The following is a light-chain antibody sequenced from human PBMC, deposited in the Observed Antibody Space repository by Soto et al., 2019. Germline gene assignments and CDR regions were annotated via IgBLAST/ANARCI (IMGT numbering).Light chain of an antibody. CDR1: SSDVGAYDY. Sequence: QSALTQPASVSGSPGQSIAISCTGPSSDVGAYDYVYWYQQHPGEAPKVKIYDVSHRPSGVSDRFSGSKSGNTASLTISGLQAEDEADYYCSSYAKSGSVVFGGGTKLTVL. CDR2: DVS. J-gene: IGLJ2*01. CDR3: SSYAKSGSVV. V-gene: IGLV2-14*01.